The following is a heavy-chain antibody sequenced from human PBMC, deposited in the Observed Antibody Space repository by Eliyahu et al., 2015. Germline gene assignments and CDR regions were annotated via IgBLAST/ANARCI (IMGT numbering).Heavy chain of an antibody. V-gene: IGHV4-31*03. CDR3: AGQRITTLQGIPPNVFDI. CDR1: GGPISSRDYY. CDR2: IYYTGAT. D-gene: IGHD3-10*01. J-gene: IGHJ3*02. Sequence: QVQLQESGPGLVKPSQTLSLTCTVSGGPISSRDYYWTWIRQHPVKGLEWIGYIYYTGATYYHPSLKSRIIMSLDTSKNQFSLEVTSVSAADTAVYYCAGQRITTLQGIPPNVFDIWGQGTVVTVPS.